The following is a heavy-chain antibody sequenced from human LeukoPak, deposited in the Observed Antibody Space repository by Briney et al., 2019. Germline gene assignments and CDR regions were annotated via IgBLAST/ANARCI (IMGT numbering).Heavy chain of an antibody. Sequence: ASVKVSCKASGYTFTSYGISWVRQAPGQGLEWMGWISAYNGNTNYAQKLQGRVTMTTDTSTSTAYMELRSLRSDDTAVYYCASYDCSGGSCYRGYGMDVWDQGTTVTVSS. CDR2: ISAYNGNT. V-gene: IGHV1-18*01. CDR3: ASYDCSGGSCYRGYGMDV. D-gene: IGHD2-15*01. CDR1: GYTFTSYG. J-gene: IGHJ6*02.